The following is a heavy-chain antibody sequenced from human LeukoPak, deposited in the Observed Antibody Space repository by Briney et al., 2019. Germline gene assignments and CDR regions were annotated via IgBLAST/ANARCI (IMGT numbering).Heavy chain of an antibody. J-gene: IGHJ4*02. CDR1: GGSVSSGSYY. Sequence: PSETLSLTCTVSGGSVSSGSYYWSWIRQPPGKGLEWIGYIYYSGSTNYNPSLKSRGTISVDTSKNQFSLKLSSVTAVDTAVYYCARDRVAAASLDYWGQGTLVTVSS. D-gene: IGHD6-13*01. CDR2: IYYSGST. CDR3: ARDRVAAASLDY. V-gene: IGHV4-61*01.